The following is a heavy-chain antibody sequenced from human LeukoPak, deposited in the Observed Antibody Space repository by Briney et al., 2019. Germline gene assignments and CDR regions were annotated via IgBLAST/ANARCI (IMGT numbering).Heavy chain of an antibody. CDR3: ARIFRGAFYYYYYMDV. CDR2: INHSGST. D-gene: IGHD3-3*01. Sequence: SETLSLTCAVYGGSFSGYYWSWIRQPPGKGLEWIGEINHSGSTNYNPSLKSRVTISVDTSKNQFSLKLSSVTAADTAVYYCARIFRGAFYYYYYMDVWGKGTTVTVSS. J-gene: IGHJ6*03. V-gene: IGHV4-34*01. CDR1: GGSFSGYY.